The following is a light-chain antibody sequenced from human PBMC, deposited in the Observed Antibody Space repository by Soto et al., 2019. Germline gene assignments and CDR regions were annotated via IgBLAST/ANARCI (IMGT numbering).Light chain of an antibody. CDR2: GAS. V-gene: IGKV3-20*01. J-gene: IGKJ4*01. CDR1: QSVSSNY. Sequence: EIVMTQSPGTLSLSPGETATLSCRASQSVSSNYVAWFHQKPGQAPRLLIYGASSRATGVPDRFSASGSGTDFTLTITRLEPEDFAVYYCQQYQSLTFGGGTKVEIK. CDR3: QQYQSLT.